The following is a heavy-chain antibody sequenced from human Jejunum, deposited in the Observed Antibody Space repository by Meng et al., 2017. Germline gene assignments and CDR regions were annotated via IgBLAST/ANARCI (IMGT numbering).Heavy chain of an antibody. D-gene: IGHD2-8*01. CDR1: GASISRTNW. CDR2: IDPSEST. Sequence: QVQLQESGTGRVKPSGLLSLTCAVSGASISRTNWWSWVRQPQGKGLEWIGKIDPSESTHYNPSLKGRVTISADRSKNQFSLRLTSVTAADTAIYYCARAYCTDVSCHDFFDSWGQGTLVTVSS. J-gene: IGHJ4*02. CDR3: ARAYCTDVSCHDFFDS. V-gene: IGHV4-4*02.